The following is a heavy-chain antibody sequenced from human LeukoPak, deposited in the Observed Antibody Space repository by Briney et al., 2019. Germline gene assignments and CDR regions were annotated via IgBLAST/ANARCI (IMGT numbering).Heavy chain of an antibody. D-gene: IGHD1-26*01. V-gene: IGHV4-39*07. CDR3: ARKGWELHRFDP. CDR2: IYHSGST. J-gene: IGHJ5*02. Sequence: SETLSLTCTVSGDSISSRSYYWGWIRQPPGKGLEWIGYIYHSGSTYYNPSLKSRVTISVDRSKNQFSLKLSSVTAADTAVYYCARKGWELHRFDPWGQGTLVTVSS. CDR1: GDSISSRSYY.